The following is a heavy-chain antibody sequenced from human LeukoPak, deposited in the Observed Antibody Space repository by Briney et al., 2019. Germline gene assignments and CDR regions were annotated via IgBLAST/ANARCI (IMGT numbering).Heavy chain of an antibody. CDR1: GGSISSGGYY. J-gene: IGHJ4*02. CDR2: VYYSGST. Sequence: SSETLSLTCTVSGGSISSGGYYWSWIRQHPGKGLEWIGYVYYSGSTYYNPSLKSRVTISVDTSKNQFSLKLSSVTAADTAVYYCARARSGWELRGTRFDYWGQGTLVTVSS. CDR3: ARARSGWELRGTRFDY. D-gene: IGHD1-26*01. V-gene: IGHV4-31*03.